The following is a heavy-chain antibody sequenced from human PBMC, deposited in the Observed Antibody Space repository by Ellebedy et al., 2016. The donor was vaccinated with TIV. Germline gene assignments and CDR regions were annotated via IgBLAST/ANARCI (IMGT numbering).Heavy chain of an antibody. D-gene: IGHD3-10*01. Sequence: MPSETLSLTCSVSGVSISDYYWSWIRQTPGQGLEWIGYVYHTGSTNYNPSLRSRVTLAVDTPKNEFSLKLSSVTTAEPAIYYCARDGVEDYFDYWGQGLLVTVSS. V-gene: IGHV4-59*01. J-gene: IGHJ4*02. CDR3: ARDGVEDYFDY. CDR1: GVSISDYY. CDR2: VYHTGST.